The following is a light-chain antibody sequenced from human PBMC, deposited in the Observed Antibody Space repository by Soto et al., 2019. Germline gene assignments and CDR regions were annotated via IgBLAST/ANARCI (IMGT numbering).Light chain of an antibody. V-gene: IGKV4-1*01. Sequence: DIVMTQSPDSLAVPLGERATINCKSSQSLLYSSNNKNYLAWYQQKSGQPPKLIIYWASTRESGVPDRFSGRGFAKDFPLPISSLKAEDGEFYYGQKYYGLPIIFGQGTRRE. CDR3: QKYYGLPII. J-gene: IGKJ5*01. CDR2: WAS. CDR1: QSLLYSSNNKNY.